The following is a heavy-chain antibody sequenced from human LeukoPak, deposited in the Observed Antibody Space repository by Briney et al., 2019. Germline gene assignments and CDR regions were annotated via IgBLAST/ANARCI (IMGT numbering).Heavy chain of an antibody. Sequence: PSETLSLTCTVSGGSISSSSYYWSWIRQHPGKGLEWIGYIYYSGSTYYNPSLKSRATISVDTSKNQFSLKLSSVTAADTAVYYCARVIAAAGTGFGDYWGQGTLVTVSS. J-gene: IGHJ4*02. CDR2: IYYSGST. V-gene: IGHV4-31*03. D-gene: IGHD6-13*01. CDR1: GGSISSSSYY. CDR3: ARVIAAAGTGFGDY.